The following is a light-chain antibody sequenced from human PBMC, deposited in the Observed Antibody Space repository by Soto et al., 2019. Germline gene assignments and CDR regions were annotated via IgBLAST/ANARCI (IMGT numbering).Light chain of an antibody. V-gene: IGKV3-20*01. CDR1: QSVSGSY. J-gene: IGKJ3*01. CDR3: QQYGRSPPFI. CDR2: GPS. Sequence: EIVLTQSPGTLSLSPGERATLSCRASQSVSGSYLAWYQQKPGQAPRLLISGPSSRATGIPDRFSGSGSGTDLALTISRLEPEDFAVDYCQQYGRSPPFIFGPGTKVDIK.